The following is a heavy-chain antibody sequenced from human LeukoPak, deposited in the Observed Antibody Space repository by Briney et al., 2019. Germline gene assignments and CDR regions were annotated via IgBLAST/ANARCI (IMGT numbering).Heavy chain of an antibody. CDR2: ISGSGGST. V-gene: IGHV3-23*01. J-gene: IGHJ4*02. CDR1: GFTFSSYA. CDR3: AKDRGTESYYYDSSGYPWSSDY. Sequence: GGSLRLSCAASGFTFSSYAMSLVRQAPGKGLEWFSAISGSGGSTYYADSVKGRFTISLDNTKNTLYLQMNCRTAEDTAVYYCAKDRGTESYYYDSSGYPWSSDYWGQGTLVTVSS. D-gene: IGHD3-22*01.